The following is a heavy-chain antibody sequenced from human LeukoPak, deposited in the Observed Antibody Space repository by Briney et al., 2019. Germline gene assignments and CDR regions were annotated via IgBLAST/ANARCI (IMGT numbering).Heavy chain of an antibody. CDR2: ISSSSSYI. Sequence: GSLRLSCAASGFTFSSYSMNWVRQAPGKGLEWVSSISSSSSYIYYADSVKGRFTISRDNAKNSLYLQMNSLRAEDTAVYYCARKDSSSWYDYYYYYMDVWGKGTTVTVSS. J-gene: IGHJ6*03. CDR1: GFTFSSYS. CDR3: ARKDSSSWYDYYYYYMDV. V-gene: IGHV3-21*01. D-gene: IGHD6-13*01.